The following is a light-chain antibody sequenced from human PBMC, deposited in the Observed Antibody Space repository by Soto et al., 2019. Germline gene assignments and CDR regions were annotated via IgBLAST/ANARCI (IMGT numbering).Light chain of an antibody. CDR1: QSVSSSY. Sequence: EIVLTQSPGTLSLSPGDRATLSCRTSQSVSSSYLAWYQQKPGQAPRLLTYGTSSRATGIPDRFSGSGSGTDFTLTINRLEPEDFAVYYCQQYSNSPNTFGQGTKVEIE. J-gene: IGKJ2*01. CDR3: QQYSNSPNT. CDR2: GTS. V-gene: IGKV3-20*01.